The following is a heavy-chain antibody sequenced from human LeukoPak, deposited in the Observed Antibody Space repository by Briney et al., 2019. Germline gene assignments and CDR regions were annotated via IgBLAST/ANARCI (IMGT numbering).Heavy chain of an antibody. D-gene: IGHD5-18*01. Sequence: PGGSLRLSCAASGFTFGNFWMHWVRQAPGKGLVWVSRIDTDEISTIYADSVKGRFTISRDNAKNTLYLQMNSLRAEDTAVYYCARGSRGDTWIQLWLFDYWGQGTLVTVSS. J-gene: IGHJ4*02. CDR3: ARGSRGDTWIQLWLFDY. CDR1: GFTFGNFW. CDR2: IDTDEIST. V-gene: IGHV3-74*01.